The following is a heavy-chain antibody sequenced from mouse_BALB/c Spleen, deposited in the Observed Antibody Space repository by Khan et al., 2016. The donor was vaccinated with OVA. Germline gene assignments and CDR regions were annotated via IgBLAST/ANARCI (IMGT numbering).Heavy chain of an antibody. Sequence: QVQLKESGPGLVAPSQSLSITCTVSGFSLSRYNIHWVRQPPGKGLEWLGMIWGGGGTDYNSTLEIRLSISKDNSKSQVFLKMNSLQTDDTAIYFCARAYYRYDGYYAMDYWGQGTSVTVSS. J-gene: IGHJ4*01. V-gene: IGHV2-6-4*01. CDR3: ARAYYRYDGYYAMDY. D-gene: IGHD2-14*01. CDR2: IWGGGGT. CDR1: GFSLSRYN.